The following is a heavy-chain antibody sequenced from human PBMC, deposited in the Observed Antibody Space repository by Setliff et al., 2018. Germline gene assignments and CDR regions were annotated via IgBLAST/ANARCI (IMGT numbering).Heavy chain of an antibody. CDR1: GGSFSGYY. D-gene: IGHD3-3*01. Sequence: SETLSLTCAVYGGSFSGYYWSWIRQPPGKGLEWIGEINHTGSTNYNPSLKTRATISVDTSKNQFSLKLSSVTAADTAVYYCARGKWEARTIIFGVDTPRYYMDVWGKGTTVTVSS. CDR2: INHTGST. J-gene: IGHJ6*03. V-gene: IGHV4-34*01. CDR3: ARGKWEARTIIFGVDTPRYYMDV.